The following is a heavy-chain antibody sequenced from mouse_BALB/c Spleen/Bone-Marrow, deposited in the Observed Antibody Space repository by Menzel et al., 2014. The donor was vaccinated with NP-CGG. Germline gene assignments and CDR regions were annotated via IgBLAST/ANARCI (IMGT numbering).Heavy chain of an antibody. V-gene: IGHV1-7*01. J-gene: IGHJ4*01. D-gene: IGHD1-1*01. CDR2: INPSTGYT. Sequence: QVQLQQPGAELAKPGASVKMSCKASGYTFTSYWMHWVKQRPGQGLEWIGYINPSTGYTEYNQKFKDKATLTADKSSSTAYMQLSSLTSEDSAVYYWARQITTVDYAMDYWGQGTSVTVSS. CDR3: ARQITTVDYAMDY. CDR1: GYTFTSYW.